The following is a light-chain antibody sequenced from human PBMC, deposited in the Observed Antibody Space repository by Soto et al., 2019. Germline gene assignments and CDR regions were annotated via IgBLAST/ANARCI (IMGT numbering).Light chain of an antibody. V-gene: IGLV1-51*01. CDR1: SSNIGNSY. CDR3: GTWDNSLSAWV. CDR2: DNN. J-gene: IGLJ3*02. Sequence: QSVLTQPPSVSAAPGQKVTISCSGSSSNIGNSYVSWYQQLPGTAPKLLIYDNNKRPSGIPDRFSGSKSGTSATLGITGLQTGDEADYYCGTWDNSLSAWVFGGGTKL.